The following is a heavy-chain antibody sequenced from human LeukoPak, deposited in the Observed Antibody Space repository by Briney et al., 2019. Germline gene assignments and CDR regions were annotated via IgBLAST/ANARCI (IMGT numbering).Heavy chain of an antibody. CDR2: INHSGST. CDR3: ATTIAVAGRALDY. CDR1: GGSFSGYY. J-gene: IGHJ4*02. Sequence: KPSETLSLTCAVYGGSFSGYYWSWIRQPPGKGLEWIGEINHSGSTNYNPSLKSRVTISVDTSKNQFSLKLSSVTAADTAVYYCATTIAVAGRALDYWGQGTLLTVSS. V-gene: IGHV4-34*01. D-gene: IGHD6-19*01.